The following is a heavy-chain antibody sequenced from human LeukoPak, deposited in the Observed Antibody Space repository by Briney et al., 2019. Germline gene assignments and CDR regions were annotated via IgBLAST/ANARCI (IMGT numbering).Heavy chain of an antibody. CDR1: GFTFSSYE. J-gene: IGHJ6*03. Sequence: GGSLRHSCAASGFTFSSYEVNWARQAPGKGLKWVSNISSSGKTISYADSVKGRFTISRDNAKNSLYLHMNSLRGEDTAVYFCARGGSGSYHYYMDYWGKGTTVTVSS. CDR2: ISSSGKTI. CDR3: ARGGSGSYHYYMDY. V-gene: IGHV3-48*03. D-gene: IGHD3-22*01.